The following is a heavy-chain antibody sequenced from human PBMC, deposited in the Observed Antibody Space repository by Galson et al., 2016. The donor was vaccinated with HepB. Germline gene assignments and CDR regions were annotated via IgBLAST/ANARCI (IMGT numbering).Heavy chain of an antibody. CDR1: GYDFTNHW. J-gene: IGHJ4*02. CDR2: TYPDDSDT. Sequence: QSGAEVKKPGESLKISCKGSGYDFTNHWIGWVRQMPGKGPEWMGLTYPDDSDTRHSPSFQGQVIISADKSISTAYLQWRSLKASDTAMYYCATRTRTFEYWGQGTRVTVSS. D-gene: IGHD2-8*01. V-gene: IGHV5-51*03. CDR3: ATRTRTFEY.